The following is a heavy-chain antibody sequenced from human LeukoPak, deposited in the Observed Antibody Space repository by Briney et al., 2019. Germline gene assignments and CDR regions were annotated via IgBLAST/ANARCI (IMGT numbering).Heavy chain of an antibody. CDR2: ISSSSSTI. J-gene: IGHJ4*02. V-gene: IGHV3-48*04. CDR3: ASYYDYGFDY. D-gene: IGHD4-17*01. CDR1: GFTFSSYS. Sequence: GGSLRLSCAASGFTFSSYSMNWVRQAPGKGLEWVSYISSSSSTIYYADSVKGRFTISRDNAKNSLYLQMNSLRAEDTAVYYCASYYDYGFDYWGQGTLVTVSS.